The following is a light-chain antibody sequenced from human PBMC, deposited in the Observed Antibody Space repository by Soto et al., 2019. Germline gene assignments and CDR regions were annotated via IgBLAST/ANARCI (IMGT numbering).Light chain of an antibody. CDR2: GAS. CDR3: QQYGRSQT. Sequence: EIVLTQSPGTLSLSPGERATLSCRASQNIGSTYLAWYQQKLGQAPGLLIYGASSRAPGIPDRFSGGGSGTDFTLTIRRLEPEDFALYYCQQYGRSQTFGQGTKVDIK. V-gene: IGKV3-20*01. CDR1: QNIGSTY. J-gene: IGKJ1*01.